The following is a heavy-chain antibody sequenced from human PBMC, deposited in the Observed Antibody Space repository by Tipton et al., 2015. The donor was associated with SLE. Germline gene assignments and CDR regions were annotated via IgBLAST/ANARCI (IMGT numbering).Heavy chain of an antibody. D-gene: IGHD6-25*01. Sequence: SLRLSCTVSGFTFSNYWMSWVRQAPGKGLEWVANIKQDGSEKYYVDSVKGRYTISRDNSRNTLYLQMNSLRDEDTAVYYCAKGQRALMDVWGQGTTVTVSS. V-gene: IGHV3-7*03. CDR1: GFTFSNYW. CDR2: IKQDGSEK. CDR3: AKGQRALMDV. J-gene: IGHJ6*02.